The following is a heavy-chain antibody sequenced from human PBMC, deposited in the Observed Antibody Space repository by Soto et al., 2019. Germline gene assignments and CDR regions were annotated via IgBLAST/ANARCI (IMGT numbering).Heavy chain of an antibody. CDR1: GYTFTSYD. V-gene: IGHV1-8*01. CDR3: ARAVVEVPAASYDAFDI. CDR2: MNPNSGNT. Sequence: ASVKVSCKASGYTFTSYDINWVRQATGQGLEWMGWMNPNSGNTGYAQKFQGRVTMTRNTSISTAYMELSSLRSEDTAVYYCARAVVEVPAASYDAFDIWGQGTMVTVS. D-gene: IGHD2-2*01. J-gene: IGHJ3*02.